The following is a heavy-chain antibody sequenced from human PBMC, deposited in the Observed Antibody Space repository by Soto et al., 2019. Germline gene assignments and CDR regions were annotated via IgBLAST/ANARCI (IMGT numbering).Heavy chain of an antibody. CDR1: GFTFSSYA. Sequence: GGSLRLSCAASGFTFSSYAMSWVRQAPGKGLEWVSAISGSGGSTYYADSVKGRFTISRDNSKNTLYLQMNSLRAEDTAVYYCAKDRDDYIWGSYRPVTDYWGQGTLVTVSS. J-gene: IGHJ4*02. V-gene: IGHV3-23*01. D-gene: IGHD3-16*02. CDR2: ISGSGGST. CDR3: AKDRDDYIWGSYRPVTDY.